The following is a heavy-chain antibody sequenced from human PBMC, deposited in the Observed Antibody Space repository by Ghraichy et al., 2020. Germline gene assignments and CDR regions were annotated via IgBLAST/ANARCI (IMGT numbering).Heavy chain of an antibody. V-gene: IGHV3-23*01. J-gene: IGHJ4*02. CDR3: AKDVGGVYYDAVGYLHYLHH. D-gene: IGHD3-16*01. CDR1: GFIFNNYV. CDR2: ISGAGHYT. Sequence: GGSLRLSCAASGFIFNNYVINWVRQAPGKGLEWVSGISGAGHYTYYAESVKGRFIISRDISSTTVYLQMTNLRDEDTAVYYCAKDVGGVYYDAVGYLHYLHHWGQGTLVTVSS.